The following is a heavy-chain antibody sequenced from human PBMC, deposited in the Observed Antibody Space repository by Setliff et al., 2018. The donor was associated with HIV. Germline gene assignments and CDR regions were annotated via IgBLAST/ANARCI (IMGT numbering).Heavy chain of an antibody. Sequence: LSLTCAVDGGSFSGYYWSWIRQPPGKGLEWIGEISHRGSTNYNPSLKSRVTISVDTSKNQFSLKLSSVTAADTAVYYCARPVSKYFYGMDVWGLGTTVTVSS. V-gene: IGHV4-34*01. J-gene: IGHJ6*02. CDR1: GGSFSGYY. CDR3: ARPVSKYFYGMDV. CDR2: ISHRGST.